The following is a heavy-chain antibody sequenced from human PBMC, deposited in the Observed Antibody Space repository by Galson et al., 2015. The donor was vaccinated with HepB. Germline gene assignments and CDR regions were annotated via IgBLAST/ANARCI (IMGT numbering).Heavy chain of an antibody. CDR2: IRSKAYGGTT. D-gene: IGHD2-2*01. V-gene: IGHV3-49*04. CDR3: TRETPVLRRYCSSTSCRLGAFDI. CDR1: GFTFGDYA. J-gene: IGHJ3*02. Sequence: SLRLSCAASGFTFGDYAMSWVRQAPGKGLEWVGFIRSKAYGGTTEYAASVKGRFTISRDDSKSIAYLQMNSLKTEDTAVYYCTRETPVLRRYCSSTSCRLGAFDIWGQGTMVTVSS.